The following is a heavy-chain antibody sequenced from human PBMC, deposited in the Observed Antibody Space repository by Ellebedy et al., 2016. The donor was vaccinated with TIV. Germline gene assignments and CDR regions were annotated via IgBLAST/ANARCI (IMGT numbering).Heavy chain of an antibody. Sequence: ASVKVSXXASGYTFTSYYMHWVRQAPGQGLEWMGIINPSGGSTSYAQKFQGRVTMTRDTSTSTVYMELSSLRSEDTAVYYCARVPRGDPESHVSFDIWGQGTMVTVSS. V-gene: IGHV1-46*01. CDR3: ARVPRGDPESHVSFDI. CDR1: GYTFTSYY. D-gene: IGHD3-16*01. CDR2: INPSGGST. J-gene: IGHJ3*02.